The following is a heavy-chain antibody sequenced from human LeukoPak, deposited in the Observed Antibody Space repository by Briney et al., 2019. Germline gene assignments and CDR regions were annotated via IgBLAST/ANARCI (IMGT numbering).Heavy chain of an antibody. Sequence: PGGSLRLSCAASGFTFSSYSMNWVRQAPGKGLEWVSSISSSSSYIYYADSVKGRFTISRDNAKNSLYLQMNSLRAEDTAVYYCARDGPDSDYGMDVWGQGTTVTVSS. V-gene: IGHV3-21*01. CDR1: GFTFSSYS. CDR3: ARDGPDSDYGMDV. J-gene: IGHJ6*02. D-gene: IGHD3-22*01. CDR2: ISSSSSYI.